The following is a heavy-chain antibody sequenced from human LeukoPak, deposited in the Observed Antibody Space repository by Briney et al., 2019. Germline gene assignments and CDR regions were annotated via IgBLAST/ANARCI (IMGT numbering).Heavy chain of an antibody. D-gene: IGHD3-10*02. Sequence: GGSLRLSCAASGFTLCRYNMIWVPQAPGEGVGGVSYISSSSSIIYLADSLKGRFTVPRDNAKNSLYLQMNSLRAEDTAVYYCAELGITMIGGVWGKGTTVTISS. J-gene: IGHJ6*04. V-gene: IGHV3-48*01. CDR3: AELGITMIGGV. CDR1: GFTLCRYN. CDR2: ISSSSSII.